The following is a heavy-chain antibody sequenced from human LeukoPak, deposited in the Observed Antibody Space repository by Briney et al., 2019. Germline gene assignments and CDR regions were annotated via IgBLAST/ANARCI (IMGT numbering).Heavy chain of an antibody. J-gene: IGHJ4*02. CDR1: GYNLASSW. V-gene: IGHV5-51*01. CDR3: ARPGYSSSLEY. Sequence: GESLKISCEGSGYNLASSWIGWVRQMPGKGLEWMGIIFPSDSDTRYSPSFQGQVTISVDKSISTAYLQWSSLKASDTAMYYCARPGYSSSLEYWGQGTLVTVSP. D-gene: IGHD6-13*01. CDR2: IFPSDSDT.